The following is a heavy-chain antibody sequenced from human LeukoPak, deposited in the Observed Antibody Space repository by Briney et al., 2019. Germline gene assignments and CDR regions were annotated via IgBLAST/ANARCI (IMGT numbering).Heavy chain of an antibody. CDR3: ARDRPTGASRVFVVQ. CDR2: MSSGSRYI. Sequence: GGSLRLSCTASGFSFSTYATTWVRQAPGKGLEWISSMSSGSRYIYYADSVRGRFTISRDNTKNSLYLLMNNLRAEDTAIYYCARDRPTGASRVFVVQWGQGTPVTASS. V-gene: IGHV3-21*06. CDR1: GFSFSTYA. D-gene: IGHD2-15*01. J-gene: IGHJ4*02.